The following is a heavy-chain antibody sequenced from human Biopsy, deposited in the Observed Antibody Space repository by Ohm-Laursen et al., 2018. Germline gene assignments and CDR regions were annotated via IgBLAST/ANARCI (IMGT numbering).Heavy chain of an antibody. D-gene: IGHD3-3*01. CDR3: ARDRWPHVTLLGLVVFDF. Sequence: APVKVSCKASGYTFTNYGISWVRQAPGQGLEWMGWISPYNGDTDYAQKLQGRVTMTTDTSTSTAYVDLRSLRSDDTAVYYCARDRWPHVTLLGLVVFDFWGQGTLVIVSS. V-gene: IGHV1-18*01. J-gene: IGHJ4*02. CDR1: GYTFTNYG. CDR2: ISPYNGDT.